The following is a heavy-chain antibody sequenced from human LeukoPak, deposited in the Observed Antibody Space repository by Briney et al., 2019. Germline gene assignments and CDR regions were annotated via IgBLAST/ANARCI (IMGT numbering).Heavy chain of an antibody. J-gene: IGHJ4*02. V-gene: IGHV3-66*01. CDR2: IYSGGST. CDR1: GFTLSSNY. D-gene: IGHD2-2*01. Sequence: GGSLRLSCAASGFTLSSNYMSWVRQAPGKGLEWVSVIYSGGSTYYPESVKGRFTISKDNSKNTLYLQMNSLRAEDTAVYYCARTRRWGCSSTSCYATYFDYWGQGTLVTVSS. CDR3: ARTRRWGCSSTSCYATYFDY.